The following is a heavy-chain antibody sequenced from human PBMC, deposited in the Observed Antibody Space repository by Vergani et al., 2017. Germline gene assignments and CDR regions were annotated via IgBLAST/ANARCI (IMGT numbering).Heavy chain of an antibody. V-gene: IGHV3-74*03. D-gene: IGHD3-10*01. J-gene: IGHJ6*02. CDR2: IKSDGSIT. Sequence: EVQLLQSGGGVIQPGGSVRLSCAASGFSFNSYWLHWVRQVPGKGLLWVSRIKSDGSITAYADSVKGRFTISTDNAQNTLYLQMNSLRAEDTGVYYCARDRYYLGSGSYPYFYNYGLDVWGQGNAVTVSS. CDR3: ARDRYYLGSGSYPYFYNYGLDV. CDR1: GFSFNSYW.